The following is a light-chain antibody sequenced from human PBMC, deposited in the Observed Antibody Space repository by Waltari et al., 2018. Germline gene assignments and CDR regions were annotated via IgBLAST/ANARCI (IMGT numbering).Light chain of an antibody. V-gene: IGKV4-1*01. Sequence: DIVMTQSPDSLAMSLGERATINCKSSQSVLYSANNKNYLAWYQQKPGQPPNLLIYWASTQESGVPDRFSGSGSGTDFTLTISSLQAEDVAVYYCQQYYTTPYTFGQGTKLEIK. CDR2: WAS. CDR1: QSVLYSANNKNY. CDR3: QQYYTTPYT. J-gene: IGKJ2*01.